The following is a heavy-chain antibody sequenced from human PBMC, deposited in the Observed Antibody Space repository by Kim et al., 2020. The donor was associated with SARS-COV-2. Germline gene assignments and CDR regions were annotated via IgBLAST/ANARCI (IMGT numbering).Heavy chain of an antibody. CDR2: INPNSGGT. V-gene: IGHV1-2*02. J-gene: IGHJ6*02. CDR3: AREPTPFYYYYGMDV. CDR1: GYTFTGYY. Sequence: ASVKVSCKASGYTFTGYYMHWVRQAPGQGLEWMGWINPNSGGTNYAQKFQGRVTMTRDTSISTAYMELSTLRSDDTAVYFCAREPTPFYYYYGMDVLGQ.